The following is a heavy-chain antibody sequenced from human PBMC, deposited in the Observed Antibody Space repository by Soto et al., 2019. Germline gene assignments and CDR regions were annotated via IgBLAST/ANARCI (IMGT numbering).Heavy chain of an antibody. CDR1: GFSFSIYS. CDR3: AKSRGDGWTTYYFES. Sequence: EMQLLESGGGLVQPGGSLKLSCAASGFSFSIYSMSWVRQPPGKGLEWVSGISGSGESKHYADSVRGRFAISRDNSRKTLYLQMTNVRAEDTAVYYCAKSRGDGWTTYYFESWGQGTLITVSS. D-gene: IGHD4-17*01. V-gene: IGHV3-23*01. J-gene: IGHJ4*02. CDR2: ISGSGESK.